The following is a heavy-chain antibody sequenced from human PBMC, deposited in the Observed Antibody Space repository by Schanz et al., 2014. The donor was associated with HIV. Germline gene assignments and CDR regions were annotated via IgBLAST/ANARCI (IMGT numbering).Heavy chain of an antibody. J-gene: IGHJ4*02. V-gene: IGHV3-23*04. CDR2: ISESGGRT. CDR1: GFNFNNYA. CDR3: AKPEYDSRGNSQSHFDS. D-gene: IGHD3-22*01. Sequence: EVHLVESGGGLVQPGGSLRLSCAASGFNFNNYAMTWVRQAPGKGLEWVSSISESGGRTYYADSVNGRFTISRDNSNNTLYLQMTTLRTEDTAVYYCAKPEYDSRGNSQSHFDSWGQGTLVTVSS.